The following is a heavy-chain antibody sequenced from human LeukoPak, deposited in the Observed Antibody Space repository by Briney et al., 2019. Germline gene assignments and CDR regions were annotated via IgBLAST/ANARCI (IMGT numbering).Heavy chain of an antibody. V-gene: IGHV1-8*01. CDR1: GYTFTSYD. CDR3: ARGKRITMVRGVIIPYYFDY. CDR2: MNPNSGNT. J-gene: IGHJ4*02. D-gene: IGHD3-10*01. Sequence: ASVKVSCKASGYTFTSYDINWVRQATGQGLEWMGWMNPNSGNTGYAQKFQGRVTMTRNTSITTPYMELSSLRSEDTAVYYCARGKRITMVRGVIIPYYFDYWGQGTLVTVSS.